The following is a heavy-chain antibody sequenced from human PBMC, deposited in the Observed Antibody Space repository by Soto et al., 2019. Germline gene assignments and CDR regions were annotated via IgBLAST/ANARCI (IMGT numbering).Heavy chain of an antibody. CDR2: MNPKNSDT. CDR1: AYTFTGYY. J-gene: IGHJ4*02. Sequence: QVQLVQSGADVKKPGDSMRVSCKASAYTFTGYYIHWVRQAPGQGLEWMGWMNPKNSDTRYAPQFQGRVTMTRDTSINTAYMDLRRLTSDDTAIYYCAIDGPGTGNDDFDYWGQGTLVTVSS. V-gene: IGHV1-2*02. D-gene: IGHD1-1*01. CDR3: AIDGPGTGNDDFDY.